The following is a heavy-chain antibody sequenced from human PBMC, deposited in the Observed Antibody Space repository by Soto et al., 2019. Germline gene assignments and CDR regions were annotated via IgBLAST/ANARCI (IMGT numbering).Heavy chain of an antibody. CDR3: ARDLKFFDYGVFHYYMDV. CDR1: GDSVSSNSAA. Sequence: SQTLSLTCAISGDSVSSNSAAWNWIRQSPSRGLEWLGRTYYRSKWYNDYAVSVKSRITINPDTSKNQFSLQLNSVTPEDTAVYYCARDLKFFDYGVFHYYMDVWGKGTTVTVSS. CDR2: TYYRSKWYN. J-gene: IGHJ6*03. V-gene: IGHV6-1*01. D-gene: IGHD4-17*01.